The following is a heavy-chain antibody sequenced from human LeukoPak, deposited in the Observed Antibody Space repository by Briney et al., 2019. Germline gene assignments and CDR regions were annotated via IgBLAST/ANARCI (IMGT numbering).Heavy chain of an antibody. CDR1: GSSFSNSY. J-gene: IGHJ4*02. CDR2: IYPGDSNA. V-gene: IGHV5-51*01. Sequence: GESLKTSCKGSGSSFSNSYIGWVRHVPGKGLEWMGIIYPGDSNAKYSPSFRGQVTISADKSESTAYLHWTSLKASDTAIYYCARLPKDTFLDYWGQGXLVXXSS. D-gene: IGHD2-2*01. CDR3: ARLPKDTFLDY.